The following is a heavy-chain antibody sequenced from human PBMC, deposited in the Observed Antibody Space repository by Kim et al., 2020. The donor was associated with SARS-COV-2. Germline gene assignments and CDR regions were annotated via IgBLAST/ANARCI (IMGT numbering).Heavy chain of an antibody. J-gene: IGHJ6*02. V-gene: IGHV3-74*01. CDR3: ARAHLSGDDFWSGYYTKTYYYYGMDV. D-gene: IGHD3-3*01. Sequence: GGSLRLSCAASGFTFSSYWMHWVRQAPGKGLVWVSRINSDGSSTSYADSVKGRFTISRDNAKNTLYLQMNSLRAEDTAVYYCARAHLSGDDFWSGYYTKTYYYYGMDVWGQGTTVTVSS. CDR1: GFTFSSYW. CDR2: INSDGSST.